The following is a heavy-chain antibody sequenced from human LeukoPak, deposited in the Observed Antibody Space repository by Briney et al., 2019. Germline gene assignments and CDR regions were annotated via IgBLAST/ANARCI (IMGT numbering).Heavy chain of an antibody. CDR3: AREGITGTTSPYFDY. CDR1: GFTVSSTY. J-gene: IGHJ4*02. CDR2: IYSGGST. D-gene: IGHD1-20*01. V-gene: IGHV3-53*01. Sequence: GGSLRLSCAASGFTVSSTYMSWVRQAPGKGLEWVSVIYSGGSTFYADSVKGRFTISRDNSKNTQYLQMNSLRAEDTAVYYCAREGITGTTSPYFDYWGQGTLVTVSS.